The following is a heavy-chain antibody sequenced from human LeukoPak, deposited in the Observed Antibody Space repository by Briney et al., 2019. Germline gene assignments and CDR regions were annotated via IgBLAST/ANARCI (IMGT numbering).Heavy chain of an antibody. V-gene: IGHV1-18*01. D-gene: IGHD2-15*01. J-gene: IGHJ2*01. CDR3: ARGIVSGGSCYWYFDL. CDR2: ISAYNGNT. Sequence: ASVKVSCKSSGYTFTSYGISWVRHAPGQGLEWMGWISAYNGNTNYAQNHQGRVTITTDTSTSTAYMELRSLRSDDAVVYYCARGIVSGGSCYWYFDLWRRGTLVTVSS. CDR1: GYTFTSYG.